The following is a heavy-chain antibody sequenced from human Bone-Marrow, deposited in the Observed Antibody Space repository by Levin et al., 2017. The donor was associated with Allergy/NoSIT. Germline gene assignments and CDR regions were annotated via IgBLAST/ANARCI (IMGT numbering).Heavy chain of an antibody. CDR2: ISYDGSNK. CDR3: AREVDFWSGYYLGPDGTSY. J-gene: IGHJ4*02. CDR1: GFTFSSYA. D-gene: IGHD3-3*01. V-gene: IGHV3-30*04. Sequence: LSGGSLRLSCAASGFTFSSYAMHWVRQAPGKGLEWVAVISYDGSNKYYADSVKGRFTISRDNSKNTLYLQMNSLRAEDTAVYYCAREVDFWSGYYLGPDGTSYWGQGTLVTVSS.